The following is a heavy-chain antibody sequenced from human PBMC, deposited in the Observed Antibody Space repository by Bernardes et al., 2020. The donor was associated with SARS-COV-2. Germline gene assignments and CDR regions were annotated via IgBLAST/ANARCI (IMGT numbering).Heavy chain of an antibody. V-gene: IGHV3-43*01. J-gene: IGHJ3*01. CDR2: INWDGGST. CDR3: VKDPVVTGTEGVFDV. Sequence: GGSLRLSCAASGFSFDDYTMQWVRQAPGKGLEWVSLINWDGGSTHYADSVRGRFTISRDNMKNFLYLQMNSLTTEDTALYYCVKDPVVTGTEGVFDVWGQGTMVTVSS. CDR1: GFSFDDYT. D-gene: IGHD2-21*02.